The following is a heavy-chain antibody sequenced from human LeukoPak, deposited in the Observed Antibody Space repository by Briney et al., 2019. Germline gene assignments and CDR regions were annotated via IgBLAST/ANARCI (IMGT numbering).Heavy chain of an antibody. Sequence: HAGGSLRLSCAASGFSFGGYSMSWVRQAPGEGLEWVSYVSTRSDTIYYADSVKGRFTISRDNAKNSLFLQMNSLRAEDTAVYYCAREGAHCGYSVSCSSHFDHWGQGTLVTVSS. J-gene: IGHJ4*02. CDR3: AREGAHCGYSVSCSSHFDH. CDR2: VSTRSDTI. D-gene: IGHD5/OR15-5a*01. V-gene: IGHV3-48*01. CDR1: GFSFGGYS.